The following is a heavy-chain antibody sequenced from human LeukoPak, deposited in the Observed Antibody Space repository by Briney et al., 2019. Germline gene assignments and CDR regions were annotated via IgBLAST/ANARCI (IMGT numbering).Heavy chain of an antibody. J-gene: IGHJ4*02. V-gene: IGHV3-30*04. Sequence: AESLRLSCAVSGFTFSHYAMHWVRQAPGKGLEWVAVISYDGSNKYYADFVKGRFTISRDNSKNTLYLRMSSLRAEEPAVYYGARDSGFSGTQRGEYWGRGTLVTVSS. CDR1: GFTFSHYA. D-gene: IGHD6-6*01. CDR3: ARDSGFSGTQRGEY. CDR2: ISYDGSNK.